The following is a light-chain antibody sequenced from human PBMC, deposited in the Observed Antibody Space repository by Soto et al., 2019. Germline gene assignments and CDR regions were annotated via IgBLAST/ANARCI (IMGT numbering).Light chain of an antibody. V-gene: IGKV1-12*01. CDR3: QQSYSSPPT. J-gene: IGKJ5*01. Sequence: DIQMTQSPSSVSASVGDRFTITCRASQSINSWLAWYQQKPGKAPRLLIYAASTLQSGVPSRFSGSGSGTDFTLTISSLQPEDFATYYCQQSYSSPPTFGQGTRLEIK. CDR2: AAS. CDR1: QSINSW.